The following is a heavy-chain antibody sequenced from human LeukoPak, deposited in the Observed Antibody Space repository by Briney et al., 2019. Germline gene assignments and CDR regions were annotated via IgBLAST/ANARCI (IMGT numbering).Heavy chain of an antibody. V-gene: IGHV3-30-3*01. CDR3: ARPYGSRASWSAFDI. CDR2: MSYDGNNK. D-gene: IGHD2-2*01. CDR1: GFTFSTYA. Sequence: GRSLRLSCAASGFTFSTYAMHWVRQAPGKGLEWVAVMSYDGNNKFYADSVKGQFTISRDNSENTLYLQMNSLRAEDTAVYYCARPYGSRASWSAFDIWGQGTLVTVSS. J-gene: IGHJ3*02.